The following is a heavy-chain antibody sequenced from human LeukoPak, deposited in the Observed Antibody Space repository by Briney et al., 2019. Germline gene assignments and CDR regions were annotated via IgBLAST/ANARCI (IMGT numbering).Heavy chain of an antibody. CDR3: ARGDLVRHYYYMDV. V-gene: IGHV4-59*12. J-gene: IGHJ6*03. D-gene: IGHD6-6*01. Sequence: SETLSLTCTVSGGSISSYYWSWIRQPPGKGLEWIGYIYYSGSTYYNPSLKSRVTISVDTSKNQFSLKLSSVTAADTAVYYCARGDLVRHYYYMDVWGKGTTVTVSS. CDR2: IYYSGST. CDR1: GGSISSYY.